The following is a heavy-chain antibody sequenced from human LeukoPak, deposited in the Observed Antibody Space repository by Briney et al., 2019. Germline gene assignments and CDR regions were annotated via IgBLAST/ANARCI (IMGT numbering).Heavy chain of an antibody. CDR2: INPNSGGT. V-gene: IGHV1-2*02. CDR3: ARAAGTAGYCSSTSCYRYYYGMDV. J-gene: IGHJ6*02. Sequence: ASVKVSCKASGYTFTGYYMHWVRQAPGQGLEWMGLINPNSGGTNYAQKFQGRVTMTRDTSISTAYMELSRVRSDDTAVHYCARAAGTAGYCSSTSCYRYYYGMDVWGQGTTVSVSS. CDR1: GYTFTGYY. D-gene: IGHD2-2*03.